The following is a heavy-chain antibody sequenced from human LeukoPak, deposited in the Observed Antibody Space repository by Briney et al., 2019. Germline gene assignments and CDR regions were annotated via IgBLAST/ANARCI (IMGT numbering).Heavy chain of an antibody. J-gene: IGHJ4*02. V-gene: IGHV3-23*01. Sequence: GGSLRLSCAASGFTFSSYAMSWVRQAPGKGLEWVSAISDSGAHTYYTDSVKGRYTTSRDNSKNTLHLQMNSLRAEDTAVYYCAKGGYGYSPFDYWGQGSLVTVSS. CDR1: GFTFSSYA. CDR3: AKGGYGYSPFDY. D-gene: IGHD5-18*01. CDR2: ISDSGAHT.